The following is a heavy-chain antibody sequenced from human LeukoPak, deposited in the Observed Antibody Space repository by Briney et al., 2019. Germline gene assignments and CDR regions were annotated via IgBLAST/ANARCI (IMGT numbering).Heavy chain of an antibody. J-gene: IGHJ3*02. V-gene: IGHV3-21*01. CDR2: ISSSSSYI. CDR3: ARGRYYDILTGYLPDAFDI. CDR1: GFTFSSYS. Sequence: NSGGSLRLSCAASGFTFSSYSMNWVRQAPGKGLEWVSSISSSSSYIYYADSVKGRFTISRDNAKNSLYLQMNSLRAGDTAVYFCARGRYYDILTGYLPDAFDIWGQGTMVTVSS. D-gene: IGHD3-9*01.